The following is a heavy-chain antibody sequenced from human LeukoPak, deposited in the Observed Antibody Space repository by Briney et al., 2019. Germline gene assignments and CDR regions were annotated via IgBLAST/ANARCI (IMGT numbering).Heavy chain of an antibody. D-gene: IGHD2-2*01. J-gene: IGHJ5*02. CDR2: INPNSGGT. CDR3: ARELSLGYCSSTSCWLSIAARPQTSGWFDP. CDR1: GYTSTGYY. V-gene: IGHV1-2*02. Sequence: ASVKVSCKASGYTSTGYYMHWVRQAPGQGLEWMGWINPNSGGTNYAQKFQGRVTMTRDTSISTAYMELSRLRSDDTAVYYCARELSLGYCSSTSCWLSIAARPQTSGWFDPWGQGTLVTVSS.